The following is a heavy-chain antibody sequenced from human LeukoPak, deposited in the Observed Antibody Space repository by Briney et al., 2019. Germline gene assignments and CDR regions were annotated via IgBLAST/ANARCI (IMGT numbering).Heavy chain of an antibody. Sequence: SQTLSLTCTVSGGFISSGSYYWSWIRQPAGKGLEWIGRIYTSGSTNYNPSLKSRVTISVDTSKNQFSLKLSSVTAADTAVYYCARGSGSSSWYYFDYWGQGTLVTVSS. CDR3: ARGSGSSSWYYFDY. J-gene: IGHJ4*02. CDR2: IYTSGST. CDR1: GGFISSGSYY. V-gene: IGHV4-61*02. D-gene: IGHD6-13*01.